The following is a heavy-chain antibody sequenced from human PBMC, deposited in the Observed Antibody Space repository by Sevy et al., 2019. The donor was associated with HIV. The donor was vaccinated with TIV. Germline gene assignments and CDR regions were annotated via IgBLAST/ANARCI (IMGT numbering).Heavy chain of an antibody. D-gene: IGHD7-27*01. CDR3: AKDLHSTSGAFDI. CDR1: GFTFDDYA. V-gene: IGHV3-9*01. J-gene: IGHJ3*02. Sequence: GGSLRLSCAASGFTFDDYAMHWVRQAPGKGLEWVSGISWNSGSIGYADSVKGPFTISRDNAKNSLYLQMNSQRAEDTALYYCAKDLHSTSGAFDIWGQGTMVTVSS. CDR2: ISWNSGSI.